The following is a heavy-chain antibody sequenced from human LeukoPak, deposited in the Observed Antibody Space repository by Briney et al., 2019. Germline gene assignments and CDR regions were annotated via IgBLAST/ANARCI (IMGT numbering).Heavy chain of an antibody. D-gene: IGHD2-2*01. Sequence: SETLSLTCAVSGGSFSGQYWIWIRQSPGKGLEWIGEINHSGSSNYNPSLNSRVTMSKDISKNHFSLRLTSVTAAATAIYYCARHLYLRICYDWGQGNLVTVSS. J-gene: IGHJ4*02. CDR2: INHSGSS. CDR1: GGSFSGQY. V-gene: IGHV4-34*01. CDR3: ARHLYLRICYD.